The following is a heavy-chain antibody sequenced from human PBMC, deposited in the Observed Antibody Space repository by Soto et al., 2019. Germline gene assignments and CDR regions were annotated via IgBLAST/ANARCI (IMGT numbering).Heavy chain of an antibody. Sequence: PSETLSLTCTVSGGSISSSSYYWGWIRQPPGKGLEWIGSIYFSGSSYYNPSLESRVALPVDTSKNQFSLKLSSVTAADTAVYYCARRLRTIFGVVIIQEYFDYWGQGTLVTVSS. V-gene: IGHV4-39*01. J-gene: IGHJ4*02. D-gene: IGHD3-3*01. CDR2: IYFSGSS. CDR3: ARRLRTIFGVVIIQEYFDY. CDR1: GGSISSSSYY.